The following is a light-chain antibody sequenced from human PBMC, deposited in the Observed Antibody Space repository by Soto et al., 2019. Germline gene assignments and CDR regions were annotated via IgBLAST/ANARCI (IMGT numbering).Light chain of an antibody. CDR2: RSD. CDR3: AAWDGSLSGRV. V-gene: IGLV1-47*01. CDR1: SSNIGSRY. J-gene: IGLJ3*02. Sequence: QSVLTQPPAASGTPGQRVTISCSGSSSNIGSRYVYWYQQLPGTAPKLLIYRSDQRPSGVPDRFSGSKSGTSASLAISGLRSDDEADYYCAAWDGSLSGRVFGGGTKLTVL.